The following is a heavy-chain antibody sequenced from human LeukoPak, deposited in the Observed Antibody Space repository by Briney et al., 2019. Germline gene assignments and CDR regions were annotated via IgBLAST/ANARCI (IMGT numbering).Heavy chain of an antibody. CDR1: GFTVSSNF. CDR2: LYSGGST. Sequence: GGSLRLSCAASGFTVSSNFMSWVRQAPGKDLEWVSLLYSGGSTYYADSVKGRFTVSRDNSKNTLYLQMNSLRAEDTAVYYCARARGAAGTGPIDYWGRGTLVTVSS. D-gene: IGHD6-13*01. J-gene: IGHJ4*02. CDR3: ARARGAAGTGPIDY. V-gene: IGHV3-53*01.